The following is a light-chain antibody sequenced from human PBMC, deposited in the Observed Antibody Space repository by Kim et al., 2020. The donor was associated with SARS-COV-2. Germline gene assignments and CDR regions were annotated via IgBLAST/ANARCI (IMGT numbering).Light chain of an antibody. J-gene: IGLJ3*02. CDR1: SEDSGYA. Sequence: VKRTCTPNSEDSGYATDWHQQQPQKGPRYLMKVSSDGRHGKGDGIPDRFSGSSSGAVRYLTIASLQSEDEDDYSCQSWGPGIRVFGGGTQLTVL. CDR2: VSSDGRH. CDR3: QSWGPGIRV. V-gene: IGLV4-69*02.